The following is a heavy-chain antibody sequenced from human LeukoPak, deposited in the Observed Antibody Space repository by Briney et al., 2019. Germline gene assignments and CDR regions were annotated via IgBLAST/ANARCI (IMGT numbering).Heavy chain of an antibody. Sequence: GGSLRLSCSASEFTFRDYGIHWVRQAPGKGLEWVSYISSSGRTKYYADSVKGRFTISRDNAKNSLYLQVNSLRAEDTAVYYCARRGYTSGLDYWGQGTLVTVSS. J-gene: IGHJ4*02. CDR3: ARRGYTSGLDY. V-gene: IGHV3-48*04. CDR1: EFTFRDYG. CDR2: ISSSGRTK. D-gene: IGHD5-18*01.